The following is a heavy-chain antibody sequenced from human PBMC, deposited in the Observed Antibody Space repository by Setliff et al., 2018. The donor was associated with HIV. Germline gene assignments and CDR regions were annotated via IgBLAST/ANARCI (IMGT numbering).Heavy chain of an antibody. Sequence: PVGSLRLSCAASGFIFGNFGLHWVRQAPGEGLEWVTFIRYDGSEKFYADSVRGRFTISRDNSKNKLYLQMNSLRIEDTAIYYCVKGDNFWTGYSTYFEFDPWGQGTLVTVSS. V-gene: IGHV3-30*02. CDR2: IRYDGSEK. CDR3: VKGDNFWTGYSTYFEFDP. D-gene: IGHD3-3*01. J-gene: IGHJ5*02. CDR1: GFIFGNFG.